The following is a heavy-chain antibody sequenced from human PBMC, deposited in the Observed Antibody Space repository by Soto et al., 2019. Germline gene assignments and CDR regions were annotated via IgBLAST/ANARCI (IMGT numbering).Heavy chain of an antibody. V-gene: IGHV2-5*01. CDR1: GFSLSSGGVG. J-gene: IGHJ5*02. CDR3: AHRGYGDYPRDNWFDP. Sequence: SGPTLVNPTQTLTLPGTFSGFSLSSGGVGVRWLRQPPGKALEWLALIYWNNDIRYSQSLKSRLTITKDTSKNQVVLTMANMDPVDTATDYCAHRGYGDYPRDNWFDPWGQGTLVTVSS. CDR2: IYWNNDI. D-gene: IGHD4-17*01.